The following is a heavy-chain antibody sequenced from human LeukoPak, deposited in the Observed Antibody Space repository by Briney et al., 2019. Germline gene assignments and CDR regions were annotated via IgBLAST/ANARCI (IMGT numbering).Heavy chain of an antibody. CDR1: GFTFSNYA. V-gene: IGHV3-30*04. J-gene: IGHJ4*02. CDR3: LRDLNWSLDQ. D-gene: IGHD1-20*01. CDR2: ISYDESNK. Sequence: GGSLRLSCAASGFTFSNYAMHWVRQAPGKGLEWVAVISYDESNKYYADSVKGRFTISRDNSKNTLYLQMNSLRAEDTAVYYCLRDLNWSLDQWGQGTLVTVSS.